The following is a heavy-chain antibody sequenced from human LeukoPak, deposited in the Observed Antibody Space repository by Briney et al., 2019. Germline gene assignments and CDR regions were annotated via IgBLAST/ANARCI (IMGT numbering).Heavy chain of an antibody. J-gene: IGHJ6*03. CDR3: ANVAKGRYFFYYTDV. CDR2: MSSDNGNT. V-gene: IGHV1-18*01. D-gene: IGHD5-12*01. CDR1: GHSINTFG. Sequence: GASVKVSCKTSGHSINTFGITWVRQAPGQGLEWIGWMSSDNGNTNYADKFQGRVTITRDTSRTTAYMELRSLRSDDTAVYFCANVAKGRYFFYYTDVWGAGTTVTVSS.